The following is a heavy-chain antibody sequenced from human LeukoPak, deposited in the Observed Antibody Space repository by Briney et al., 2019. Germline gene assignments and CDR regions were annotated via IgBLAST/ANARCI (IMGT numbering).Heavy chain of an antibody. CDR2: ISDSGGRA. CDR1: GITRSNYG. Sequence: GGSLRLSCAVSGITRSNYGMSWVRQAPGKGLEWVAGISDSGGRANYADALKGRFTISRDNPKNTLYLQMNSLRAEDTAVYFCAKRGVVIRVILVGFHKEAYYFDSWGQGALIIVSS. V-gene: IGHV3-23*01. CDR3: AKRGVVIRVILVGFHKEAYYFDS. D-gene: IGHD3-22*01. J-gene: IGHJ4*02.